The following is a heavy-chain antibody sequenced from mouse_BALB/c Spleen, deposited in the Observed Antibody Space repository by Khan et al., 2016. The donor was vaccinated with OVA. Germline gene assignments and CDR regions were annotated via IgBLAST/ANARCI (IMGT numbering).Heavy chain of an antibody. CDR2: IIYTGYT. D-gene: IGHD2-12*01. J-gene: IGHJ3*01. Sequence: EVKLLESGPSLVKPSQTLSLTCSVTGDSITSGYWTWIRKFPGNKLEYMGNIIYTGYTYYNPSLQSRISITRHTSKNQYYLQLNSVTDEDTATSYCARSTYRYAFVYWGQGTLVTVSA. CDR3: ARSTYRYAFVY. CDR1: GDSITSGY. V-gene: IGHV3-8*02.